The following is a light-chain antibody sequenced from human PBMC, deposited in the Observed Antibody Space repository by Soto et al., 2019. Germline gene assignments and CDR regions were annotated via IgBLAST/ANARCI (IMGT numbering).Light chain of an antibody. V-gene: IGLV2-14*01. CDR3: SSYTSSSTLV. J-gene: IGLJ2*01. CDR1: SSDVGGYNY. Sequence: QSALTQPASVSGSPGQSITISCTGTSSDVGGYNYVSWYQQHPGKAPKLMIYEVSNRPSGVSNRFSVSKSGNTASLTTSGLQAEDEADYYCSSYTSSSTLVFGGGTKVTVL. CDR2: EVS.